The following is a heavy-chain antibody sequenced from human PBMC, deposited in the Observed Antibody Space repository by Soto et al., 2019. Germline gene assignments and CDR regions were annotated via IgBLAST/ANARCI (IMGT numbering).Heavy chain of an antibody. J-gene: IGHJ6*02. CDR2: ISAYNGNT. CDR1: GYTFTSYG. CDR3: ARDIVGADQHIYYYGMDV. Sequence: ASVKVSCKASGYTFTSYGISWVRQAPGRGLEWMGWISAYNGNTNYAQKLQGRVTMTTDTSTSTAYMELRSLRSDDTAAYYCARDIVGADQHIYYYGMDVWGQGTTVTVS. V-gene: IGHV1-18*04. D-gene: IGHD1-26*01.